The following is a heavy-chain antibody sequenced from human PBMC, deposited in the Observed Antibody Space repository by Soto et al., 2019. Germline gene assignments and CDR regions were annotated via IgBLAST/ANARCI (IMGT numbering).Heavy chain of an antibody. Sequence: QLQESGPGLAKPSETLSLTCTVSGASIRDSTYYWGWVRQAAGKGLEWIGSVDYSAITYYNPSRKSHPSISVDSSETPFSLALSSVTAADPALCYWVRHRVSDLLTGAFDPWGQGVRVTVSS. D-gene: IGHD3-9*01. V-gene: IGHV4-39*01. J-gene: IGHJ5*02. CDR3: VRHRVSDLLTGAFDP. CDR1: GASIRDSTYY. CDR2: VDYSAIT.